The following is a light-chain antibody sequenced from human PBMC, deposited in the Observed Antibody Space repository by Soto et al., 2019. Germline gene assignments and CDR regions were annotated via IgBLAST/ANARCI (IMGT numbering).Light chain of an antibody. CDR3: QQYGSSSFT. CDR2: GAS. J-gene: IGKJ2*01. Sequence: ETVLTQSPGTLSLSPGERATLSCRASQSVSSTYLAWYQQKPGQAPSLLIYGASTRAAGIPDRFSGSGSGTDFTLTISRLEPEDFAVYYCQQYGSSSFTFGQGTKVDIK. CDR1: QSVSSTY. V-gene: IGKV3-20*01.